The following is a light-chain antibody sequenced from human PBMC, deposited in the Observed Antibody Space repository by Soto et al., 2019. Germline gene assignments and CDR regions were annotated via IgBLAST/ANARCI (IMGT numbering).Light chain of an antibody. CDR2: LNSDGSH. J-gene: IGLJ2*01. CDR1: SGHSKYA. Sequence: QPVLTQSPSASSSLGASVKLTCTLSSGHSKYAIAWHQLQPEKGPRYLMMLNSDGSHIKGDGIPDRFSGSSSGAERYLTISSRQSEDEADYYCQIWGTGIQVFGGGTKLTVL. V-gene: IGLV4-69*01. CDR3: QIWGTGIQV.